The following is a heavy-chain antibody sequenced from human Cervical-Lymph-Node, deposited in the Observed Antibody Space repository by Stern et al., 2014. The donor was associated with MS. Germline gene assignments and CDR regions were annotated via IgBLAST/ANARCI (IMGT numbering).Heavy chain of an antibody. D-gene: IGHD3-16*01. Sequence: QMQLVQSGPGLVKPSETLSLTCTVSGASISSSYWSWIRQPPGKGPEWIAYIYYSGITNYNPSLRSRVTIYVDMAKNQFSLKVTSVTAADTAVYYCAKWGTGGYGHFDYWGQGILVTVSS. CDR1: GASISSSY. CDR3: AKWGTGGYGHFDY. V-gene: IGHV4-59*01. J-gene: IGHJ4*02. CDR2: IYYSGIT.